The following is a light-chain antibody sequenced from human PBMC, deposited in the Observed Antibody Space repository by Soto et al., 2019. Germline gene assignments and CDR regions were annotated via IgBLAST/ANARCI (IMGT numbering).Light chain of an antibody. CDR3: QQYKNWPPLT. J-gene: IGKJ4*01. CDR1: QSVSSN. V-gene: IGKV3-15*01. Sequence: IVMTQSPATLSVSPGERATLSCRARQSVSSNLAWYQQKPGQAHRPLIYGAFTRATGIPARFSGSGSGTEFSLTISSLQSEDFAVYYCQQYKNWPPLTFGGGTKVEIK. CDR2: GAF.